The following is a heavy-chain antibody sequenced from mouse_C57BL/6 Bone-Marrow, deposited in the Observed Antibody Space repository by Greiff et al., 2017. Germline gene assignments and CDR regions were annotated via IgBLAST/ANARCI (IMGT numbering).Heavy chain of an antibody. D-gene: IGHD1-1*01. CDR1: GYTFTSYD. J-gene: IGHJ1*03. CDR2: IYPRDGST. Sequence: VKLQESGPELVKPGASVKLSCKASGYTFTSYDINWVKQRPGQGLEWIGWIYPRDGSTKYNEKFKGKATLTVDTYYSTAYMKLHSLTSEDSAVYFCARLEFDGSSGYWYFDVWGTGTTVTVSS. V-gene: IGHV1-85*01. CDR3: ARLEFDGSSGYWYFDV.